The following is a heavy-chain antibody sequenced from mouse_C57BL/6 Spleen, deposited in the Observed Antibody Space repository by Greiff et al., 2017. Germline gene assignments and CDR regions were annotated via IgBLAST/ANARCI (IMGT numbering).Heavy chain of an antibody. D-gene: IGHD2-5*01. CDR3: TGYYSNFAY. V-gene: IGHV6-3*01. J-gene: IGHJ3*01. Sequence: EVQGVESGGGLVQPGGSMTLSCVASGFTFSNYWMNWVRQSPEKGLEWVAQIRLKSDNYATHYAESVKGRFTISRDDSKSSVYLQMNNLRAEDTGIYYCTGYYSNFAYWGQGTLVTVSA. CDR2: IRLKSDNYAT. CDR1: GFTFSNYW.